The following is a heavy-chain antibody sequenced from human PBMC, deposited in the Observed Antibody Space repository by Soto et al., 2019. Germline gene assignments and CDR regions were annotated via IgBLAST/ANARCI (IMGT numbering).Heavy chain of an antibody. J-gene: IGHJ6*02. CDR3: ARRDSSSWYAYYYYGMDV. CDR2: IYYSGST. CDR1: GGSISSSSYY. V-gene: IGHV4-39*01. D-gene: IGHD6-13*01. Sequence: SETLSLTCTVSGGSISSSSYYWGWIRQPPGKGLEWIGSIYYSGSTYYNPSLKSRVTISVDTSKNQSSLKLSSVTAADTAVYYCARRDSSSWYAYYYYGMDVWGQGTTVTVSS.